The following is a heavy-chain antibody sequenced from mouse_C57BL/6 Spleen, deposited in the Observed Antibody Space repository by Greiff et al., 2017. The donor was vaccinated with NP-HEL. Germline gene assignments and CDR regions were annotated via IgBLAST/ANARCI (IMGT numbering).Heavy chain of an antibody. Sequence: EVQRVESGGDLVKPGGSLKLSCAASGFTFSSYGMSWVRQTPDKRLEWVATISSGGSYTYYPDSVKGRFTISRDNAKNTLYLQMSSLKSEDTAMYYCARRDMVTTRGYAMDYWGQGTSVTVSS. CDR3: ARRDMVTTRGYAMDY. D-gene: IGHD2-2*01. CDR1: GFTFSSYG. V-gene: IGHV5-6*01. CDR2: ISSGGSYT. J-gene: IGHJ4*01.